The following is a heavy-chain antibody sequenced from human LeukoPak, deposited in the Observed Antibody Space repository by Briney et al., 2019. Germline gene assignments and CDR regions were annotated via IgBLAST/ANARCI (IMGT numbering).Heavy chain of an antibody. J-gene: IGHJ3*01. V-gene: IGHV3-64*01. CDR1: GFNLRSFA. D-gene: IGHD3-16*01. Sequence: GGALRLSCAASGFNLRSFAIHWVRQAPGKGLEYVSAPSGDGGTTFFASSLQGRCTISRDNSHQMVYLQLGGLEIEDLGLSYCARGDTRLGGAFDVWGQGTMVTVSP. CDR3: ARGDTRLGGAFDV. CDR2: PSGDGGTT.